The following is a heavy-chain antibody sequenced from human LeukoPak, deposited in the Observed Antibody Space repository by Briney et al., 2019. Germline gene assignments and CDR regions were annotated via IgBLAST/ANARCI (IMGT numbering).Heavy chain of an antibody. D-gene: IGHD2-2*01. Sequence: PGGSLRLSRAASGFTFSSYSMNWVRQAPGKGLEWVSYISSSSSTIYYADSVKGRFTISRDNAKNSLYLQMNSLRAEDTAVYYCAREAPSSTSCDFQHWGQGTLVTVSS. CDR1: GFTFSSYS. CDR3: AREAPSSTSCDFQH. J-gene: IGHJ1*01. CDR2: ISSSSSTI. V-gene: IGHV3-48*01.